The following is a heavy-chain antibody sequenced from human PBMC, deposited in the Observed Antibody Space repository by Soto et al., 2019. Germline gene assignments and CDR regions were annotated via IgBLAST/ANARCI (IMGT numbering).Heavy chain of an antibody. V-gene: IGHV3-23*01. CDR3: AKDSPSYTTSPFYFDS. J-gene: IGHJ4*02. CDR1: GFDFNKYA. D-gene: IGHD2-2*02. Sequence: GGSLRLSCAAFGFDFNKYAMAWVRQAPGKGLQWVSSITSNGDSTYYADSVKGRFTTSRDNSKNTLYLQMNSLRADDTAVFYCAKDSPSYTTSPFYFDSWGQGTLVTVSS. CDR2: ITSNGDST.